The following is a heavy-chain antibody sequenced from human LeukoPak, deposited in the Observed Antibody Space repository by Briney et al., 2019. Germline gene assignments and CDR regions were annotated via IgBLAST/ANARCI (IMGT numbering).Heavy chain of an antibody. CDR1: GGSIRSGGYY. D-gene: IGHD6-13*01. CDR3: ARGLSVVAAADLYFHY. V-gene: IGHV4-30-2*01. J-gene: IGHJ4*02. Sequence: SETLSLTCAVSGGSIRSGGYYWSWIRQPPGKGLEWIGYIYHSGSTYYNPSPKSRVTVSVDRSKNQFSLKLSSVTAADTAVYYCARGLSVVAAADLYFHYWGQGTLVTVSS. CDR2: IYHSGST.